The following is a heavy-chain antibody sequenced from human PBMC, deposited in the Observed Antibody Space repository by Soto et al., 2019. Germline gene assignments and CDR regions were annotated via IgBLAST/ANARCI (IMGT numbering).Heavy chain of an antibody. V-gene: IGHV3-7*01. CDR3: ARDRDEMEYGDYRHMDV. Sequence: EVQLVESGGGLVQPGGSLRLSCAASGFTFSSYWMSWVRQAPGKGLEWVANIKQDGIEKYYLDSVKGRFTISRDNAKNSLYLQMNSLRAEDTAVYYCARDRDEMEYGDYRHMDVWGKGTTVTVSS. J-gene: IGHJ6*04. CDR2: IKQDGIEK. CDR1: GFTFSSYW. D-gene: IGHD4-17*01.